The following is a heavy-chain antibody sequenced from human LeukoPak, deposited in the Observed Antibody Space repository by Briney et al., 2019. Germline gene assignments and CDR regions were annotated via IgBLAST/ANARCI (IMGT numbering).Heavy chain of an antibody. J-gene: IGHJ6*03. CDR3: ARGYSSSAHYFYYMDV. V-gene: IGHV1-8*01. Sequence: ASVKVSCKASGYTFTSYDINWVRQATGQGLEWMGWMNPNSGNTGYAQKFQGRVTITRNTSISTVYMELSSLRSEDTTVYFCARGYSSSAHYFYYMDVWGKGTTVTVSS. D-gene: IGHD6-6*01. CDR1: GYTFTSYD. CDR2: MNPNSGNT.